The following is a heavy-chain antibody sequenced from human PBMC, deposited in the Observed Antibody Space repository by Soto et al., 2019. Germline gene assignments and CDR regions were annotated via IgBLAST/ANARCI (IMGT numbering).Heavy chain of an antibody. CDR1: GGSFSGYD. J-gene: IGHJ6*03. Sequence: SETLSLTCAVYGGSFSGYDWSWIRQPPGKGLEWIGEINHSGSTNYNPSLKSRVTISVDTSKNQFSLKLSSVTAADTAVYYCARKLRGYCSGGSCSPHYYYYYMDVWGKGTTVTVSS. V-gene: IGHV4-34*01. CDR3: ARKLRGYCSGGSCSPHYYYYYMDV. CDR2: INHSGST. D-gene: IGHD2-15*01.